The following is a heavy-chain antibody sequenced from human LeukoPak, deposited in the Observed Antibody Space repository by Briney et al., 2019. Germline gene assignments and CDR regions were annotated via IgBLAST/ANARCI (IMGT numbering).Heavy chain of an antibody. J-gene: IGHJ4*02. D-gene: IGHD4-17*01. CDR1: GGSISSSSYY. CDR3: ARHFRLNTVTSDLFGY. V-gene: IGHV4-39*01. CDR2: IYYSGST. Sequence: PSETLSLTCTVPGGSISSSSYYWGWIRQPPGKGLEWLGSIYYSGSTYYNPSLKSRVTISVDTSKNQFSLKLSSVTAADTAVYYCARHFRLNTVTSDLFGYWGQGTLVTVSS.